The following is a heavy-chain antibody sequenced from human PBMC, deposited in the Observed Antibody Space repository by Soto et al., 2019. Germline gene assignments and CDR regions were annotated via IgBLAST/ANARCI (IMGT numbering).Heavy chain of an antibody. Sequence: SVKVSCKASGGTFSSYAISWVRQAPGQGPEWMGGIIPIFGTANYAQKFQGRVTITADESTSTAYMELSSLRSEDTAVYYCARVPYFWSGYFYWFDPWGQGTLVTVSS. CDR1: GGTFSSYA. D-gene: IGHD3-3*01. CDR2: IIPIFGTA. J-gene: IGHJ5*02. V-gene: IGHV1-69*13. CDR3: ARVPYFWSGYFYWFDP.